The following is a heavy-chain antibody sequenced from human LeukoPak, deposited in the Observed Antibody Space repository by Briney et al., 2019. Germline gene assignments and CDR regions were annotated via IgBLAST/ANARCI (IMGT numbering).Heavy chain of an antibody. Sequence: GSLRLSCAASGFTFSSYSMNWVRQAPGKGLEWVSSISSSSSYIYYADSVKGRFTISRDNAKNSLYLQMNSLRAEDTAVYYCAREEYYYDSSVSKSSDYWGQGTLVTVSS. J-gene: IGHJ4*02. D-gene: IGHD3-22*01. CDR3: AREEYYYDSSVSKSSDY. CDR2: ISSSSSYI. V-gene: IGHV3-21*01. CDR1: GFTFSSYS.